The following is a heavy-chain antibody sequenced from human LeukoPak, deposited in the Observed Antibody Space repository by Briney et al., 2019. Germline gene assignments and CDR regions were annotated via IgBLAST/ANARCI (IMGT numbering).Heavy chain of an antibody. D-gene: IGHD1-1*01. V-gene: IGHV4-39*07. CDR1: GDSISSSTYY. CDR3: AREGTSGTHLNWFDP. CDR2: IYYSGTT. J-gene: IGHJ5*02. Sequence: PSETLSLTCSVSGDSISSSTYYWGWIRQPPGKGLEWIGYIYYSGTTYYNPSLKSRVTLSVDTSKNQFSLKLSSVTAADTAVYYCAREGTSGTHLNWFDPWGQGTLVTVSS.